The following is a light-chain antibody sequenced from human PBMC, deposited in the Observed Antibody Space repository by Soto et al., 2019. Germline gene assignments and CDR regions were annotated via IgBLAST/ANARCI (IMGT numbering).Light chain of an antibody. V-gene: IGKV3-11*01. CDR3: QQRSSWPPFT. J-gene: IGKJ3*01. Sequence: EIVLTQSPATLSLSPGETATLSCRASQSITNYLAWYQQKPGQAPRLLIHDASNRATGIPARFSGSGSGTDFTLTISNLEPGDFAVYYCQQRSSWPPFTFGPGTIVDIK. CDR1: QSITNY. CDR2: DAS.